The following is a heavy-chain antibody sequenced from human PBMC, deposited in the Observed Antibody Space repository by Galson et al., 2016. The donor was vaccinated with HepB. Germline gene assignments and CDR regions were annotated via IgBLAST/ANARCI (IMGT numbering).Heavy chain of an antibody. CDR1: GFAVMTNY. CDR2: IYSSGNT. Sequence: SLRLSCAASGFAVMTNYITWVRQASGKGLEWVSVIYSSGNTYYGESVKGRFTISRDEAENAVYLQMNSLKVEDTAVYYCASGFPYMYFDLWGRGTLVTVSS. CDR3: ASGFPYMYFDL. V-gene: IGHV3-53*01. J-gene: IGHJ2*01. D-gene: IGHD3-10*01.